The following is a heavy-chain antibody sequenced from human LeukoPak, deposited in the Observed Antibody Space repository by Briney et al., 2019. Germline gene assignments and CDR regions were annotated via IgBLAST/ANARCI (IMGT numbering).Heavy chain of an antibody. CDR2: IKSDGRTT. CDR1: TFTFSRYW. J-gene: IGHJ4*02. CDR3: AKISLAAAPVDY. D-gene: IGHD6-13*01. V-gene: IGHV3-74*01. Sequence: PGGSLRLSCAASTFTFSRYWMHWVRQAPGKGLIWVSLIKSDGRTTLYADSVKGRFTISRDNSKNTLYLQMNSLRAEDTAVYYCAKISLAAAPVDYWGQGTLVTVSS.